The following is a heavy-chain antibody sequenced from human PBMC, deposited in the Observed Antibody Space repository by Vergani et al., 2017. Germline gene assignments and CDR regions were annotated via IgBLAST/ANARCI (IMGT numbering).Heavy chain of an antibody. CDR1: GGSISSSSYY. V-gene: IGHV4-39*01. CDR2: IYYSGST. Sequence: QVQLQESGPGLVKPSETLSLTCTVSGGSISSSSYYWGWIRQPPGKGLEWIGSIYYSGSTYYNPSLKSRVTISVDTSKNQFSLKLSSVTAADTAVYYCARRRGYCSSTSCYAAYYFDYWGQGTLVTVSS. J-gene: IGHJ4*02. CDR3: ARRRGYCSSTSCYAAYYFDY. D-gene: IGHD2-2*01.